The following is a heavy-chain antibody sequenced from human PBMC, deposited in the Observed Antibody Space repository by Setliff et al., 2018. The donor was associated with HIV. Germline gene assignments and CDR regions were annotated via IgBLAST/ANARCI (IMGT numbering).Heavy chain of an antibody. CDR3: ARDHNSGTLHAFDL. Sequence: PSETLSLTCTVSGGSISSSNYYWGWIRQPPGKGLEWIGSIYYSGNAYYNPSIKSRVTISLDTSKKHFSLDLYSVTAADTAVYYCARDHNSGTLHAFDLWGQGTKVTVS. D-gene: IGHD1-26*01. J-gene: IGHJ3*01. CDR2: IYYSGNA. CDR1: GGSISSSNYY. V-gene: IGHV4-39*07.